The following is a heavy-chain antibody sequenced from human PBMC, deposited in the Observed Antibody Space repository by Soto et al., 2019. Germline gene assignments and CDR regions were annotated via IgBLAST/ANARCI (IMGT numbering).Heavy chain of an antibody. Sequence: QVQVVQSGDEVKKPGASVKVSCKASGYTFTNYGFSWVRQAPGQGLEWMGWISGYNGNTKYAEKFQGRVTMTTDTTTSTANMELRSMGAGATAVYYCARKGQAPYYYYGMDVWGQGTAVTVSS. J-gene: IGHJ6*02. CDR1: GYTFTNYG. CDR2: ISGYNGNT. CDR3: ARKGQAPYYYYGMDV. V-gene: IGHV1-18*01.